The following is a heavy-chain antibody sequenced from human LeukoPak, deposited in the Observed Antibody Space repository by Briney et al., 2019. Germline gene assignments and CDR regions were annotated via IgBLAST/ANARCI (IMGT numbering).Heavy chain of an antibody. D-gene: IGHD6-13*01. CDR1: GGTFSSYA. V-gene: IGHV1-69*13. CDR2: IIPIFGTA. CDR3: ASGVIAAAAPYWYFDL. J-gene: IGHJ2*01. Sequence: AASVKVSCKASGGTFSSYAISWVRQAPGQGLEWMGGIIPIFGTANYAQKFQGRVTITADESTSTAYMELSSLRSEDTAVYYCASGVIAAAAPYWYFDLWGRGTLVTVSS.